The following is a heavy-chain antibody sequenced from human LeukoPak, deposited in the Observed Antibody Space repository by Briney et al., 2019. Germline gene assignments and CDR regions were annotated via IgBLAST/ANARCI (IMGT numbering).Heavy chain of an antibody. J-gene: IGHJ4*02. V-gene: IGHV4-4*07. CDR1: GGSISSYF. Sequence: SETLSLTCTVSGGSISSYFWSWIRQPAGKGLEWIGRIYSTGSTNYNPSLKSQITISVDTSKNQFSLKLSSVTAADTAVYYCARETAAAGIFFDYWGQGTLVTVSS. D-gene: IGHD6-13*01. CDR2: IYSTGST. CDR3: ARETAAAGIFFDY.